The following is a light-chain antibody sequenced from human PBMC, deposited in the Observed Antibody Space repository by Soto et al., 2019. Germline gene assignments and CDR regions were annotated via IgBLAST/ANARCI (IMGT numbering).Light chain of an antibody. J-gene: IGKJ1*01. V-gene: IGKV3-20*01. CDR2: GAS. Sequence: EIVLTQSPGTLSLSPGERATLSCRASQSVSSSYLAWYQQKPGQAPRLLMYGASSRATGIPDRFSGSGSGTDFTLTIRTLEPEDFAVYYCQQYGSSPRTFGQGTKVDIK. CDR3: QQYGSSPRT. CDR1: QSVSSSY.